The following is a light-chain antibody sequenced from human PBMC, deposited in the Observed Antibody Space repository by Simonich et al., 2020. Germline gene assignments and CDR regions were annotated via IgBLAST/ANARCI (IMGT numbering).Light chain of an antibody. V-gene: IGKV1-6*01. CDR1: QGIRND. CDR2: AAS. Sequence: AIQMTQSPSSLSASVGDRVTITCRASQGIRNDLGWYQQKPRKAHKHLIYAASSLQSGVPSRFSGSGSGTDFTLTISSLQPEDFATYYCLQDYNYPWTFGQGTKVEIK. J-gene: IGKJ1*01. CDR3: LQDYNYPWT.